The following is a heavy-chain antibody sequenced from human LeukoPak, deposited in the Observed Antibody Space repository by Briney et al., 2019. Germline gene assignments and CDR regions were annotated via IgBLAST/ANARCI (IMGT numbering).Heavy chain of an antibody. CDR1: GNTLTGYY. CDR3: ASFDWLSYFDY. J-gene: IGHJ4*02. D-gene: IGHD3-9*01. V-gene: IGHV1-2*06. CDR2: INPNSGGT. Sequence: GASVKVSCKALGNTLTGYYMPWVRQAPGQGLEWMGRINPNSGGTNYAQKFQGRVTMTRDTSISTAYMELSRLRSDDTAVYYCASFDWLSYFDYWGQGTLVTVSS.